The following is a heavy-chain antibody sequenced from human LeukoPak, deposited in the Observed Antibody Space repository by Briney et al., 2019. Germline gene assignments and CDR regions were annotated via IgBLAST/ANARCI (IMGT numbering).Heavy chain of an antibody. J-gene: IGHJ6*02. CDR2: IKPDGTEI. Sequence: GGSLRLSCAASGFTFNNYWMTWFRQAPGKGLEWVANIKPDGTEIHYVDSVRGRFIVSRDNAENSLYLQMNSLRAEDTAVYYCARVMEDCTNGVCQIYYYYGMDVWGQGTTVTVSS. V-gene: IGHV3-7*01. D-gene: IGHD2-8*01. CDR3: ARVMEDCTNGVCQIYYYYGMDV. CDR1: GFTFNNYW.